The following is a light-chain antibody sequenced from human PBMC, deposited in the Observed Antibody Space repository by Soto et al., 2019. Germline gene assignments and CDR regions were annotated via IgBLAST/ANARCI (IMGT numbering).Light chain of an antibody. CDR3: XXXSNXXXAIT. V-gene: IGKV3-15*01. CDR2: GSS. J-gene: IGKJ5*01. Sequence: EIVLTQSPATLSVSPGERATLSCRATETISTNLAWFQRKPGQPPRLLIYGSSTRATGVPDRFSGSGSGTEFTLIISSLQSEDVALYYCXXXSNXXXAITFXQGTRLEIK. CDR1: ETISTN.